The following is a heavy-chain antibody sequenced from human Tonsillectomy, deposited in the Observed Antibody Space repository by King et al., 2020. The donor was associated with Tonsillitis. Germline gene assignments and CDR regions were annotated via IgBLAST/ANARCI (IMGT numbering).Heavy chain of an antibody. D-gene: IGHD2-2*01. J-gene: IGHJ4*02. CDR3: VSSRVPAACCDY. CDR2: LSGSGGYT. CDR1: GFIFSSYA. Sequence: VQLVESGGGLVQPGGSLRLSCAASGFIFSSYAMNWVRQAPGKGLEWVSVLSGSGGYTYYADSVKGRFTISRDNSKNTLYLQMNSLRAEDTAVYYCVSSRVPAACCDYWGQGTLVTVSS. V-gene: IGHV3-23*04.